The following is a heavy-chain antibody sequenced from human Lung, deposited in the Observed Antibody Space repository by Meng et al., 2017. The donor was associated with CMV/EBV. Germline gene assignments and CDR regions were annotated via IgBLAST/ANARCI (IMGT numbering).Heavy chain of an antibody. CDR3: ARVTEYGGNCFDS. CDR2: VYHSGYT. Sequence: SEXLSSXCDVAGTPIITSNWWSWVRQPPGKGLEWIGVVYHSGYTNYNPSFKSRVSMSVDRSKNQFSLRLSSVTVADTVVYYCARVTEYGGNCFDSWGQGTLVTVSS. CDR1: GTPIITSNW. V-gene: IGHV4-4*02. D-gene: IGHD4/OR15-4a*01. J-gene: IGHJ4*02.